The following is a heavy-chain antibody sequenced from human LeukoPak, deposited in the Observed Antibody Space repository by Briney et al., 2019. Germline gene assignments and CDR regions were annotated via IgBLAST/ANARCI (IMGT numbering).Heavy chain of an antibody. CDR2: IYYSGST. CDR1: GGSFSGYY. Sequence: SETLSLTCAVYGGSFSGYYWSWIRQPPGEGLEWIGYIYYSGSTNYNPSLKSRVTISVDTSKNQFSLKLSSVTAADTAVYYCARCRGSVSYYRYYYYYYMDVWGKGTTVTISS. D-gene: IGHD3-10*01. J-gene: IGHJ6*03. CDR3: ARCRGSVSYYRYYYYYYMDV. V-gene: IGHV4-59*01.